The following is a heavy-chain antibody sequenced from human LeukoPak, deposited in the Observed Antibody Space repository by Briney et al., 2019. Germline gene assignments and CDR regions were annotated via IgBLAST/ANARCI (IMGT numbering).Heavy chain of an antibody. CDR2: ISSSGSTI. V-gene: IGHV3-48*03. CDR3: ARDWSQYRYNPGYFDN. Sequence: PGGSLRLSCAASGFTFSSYEMNWVRQAPGKGLEWLSHISSSGSTIYYADSVKGRFTISRDNAKKSLYLLMNSLRAEDTAVYYCARDWSQYRYNPGYFDNWGQGTLVTVSS. CDR1: GFTFSSYE. J-gene: IGHJ4*02. D-gene: IGHD5-18*01.